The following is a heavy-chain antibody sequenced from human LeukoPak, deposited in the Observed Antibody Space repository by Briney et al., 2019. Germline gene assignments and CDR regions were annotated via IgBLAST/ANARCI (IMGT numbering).Heavy chain of an antibody. CDR3: ARVLSGWYYFDY. CDR2: INPSGGST. Sequence: GASVKVSCKASGYTFTSYYMHWVRQAPGQGLEWMGIINPSGGSTSYAQKFQGRVTMTRDMSTSTVYMELSSLRSEDTAVYYCARVLSGWYYFDYWGQGTLVTVSS. J-gene: IGHJ4*02. CDR1: GYTFTSYY. V-gene: IGHV1-46*01. D-gene: IGHD6-19*01.